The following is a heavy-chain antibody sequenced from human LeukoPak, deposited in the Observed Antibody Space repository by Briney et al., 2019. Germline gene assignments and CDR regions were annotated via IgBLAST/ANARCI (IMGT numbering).Heavy chain of an antibody. CDR1: GYTFTGYY. CDR2: INPNSGGT. J-gene: IGHJ5*02. V-gene: IGHV1-2*02. CDR3: ARGGGYSYGFWFDP. Sequence: ASVKVSCKASGYTFTGYYIHWVRQAPGQGLEWMGWINPNSGGTNYAQKFQGRVTMTRDTSISTAYMELSRLRSDDTAVYYCARGGGYSYGFWFDPWGQGTLVTVSS. D-gene: IGHD5-18*01.